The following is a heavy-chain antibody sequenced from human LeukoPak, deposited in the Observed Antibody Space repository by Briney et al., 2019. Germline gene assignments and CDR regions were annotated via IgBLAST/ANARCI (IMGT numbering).Heavy chain of an antibody. D-gene: IGHD2-15*01. CDR2: ISYDGSNK. CDR1: GFTFSSYA. V-gene: IGHV3-30-3*01. J-gene: IGHJ4*02. CDR3: AKDRELLPDY. Sequence: GRSLRLSCAASGFTFSSYAMHWVRQAPGKGLEWVAVISYDGSNKYYADSVKGRFTISRDNSKNTLYLQMNSLRAEDTAVYYCAKDRELLPDYWGQGTLVTVSS.